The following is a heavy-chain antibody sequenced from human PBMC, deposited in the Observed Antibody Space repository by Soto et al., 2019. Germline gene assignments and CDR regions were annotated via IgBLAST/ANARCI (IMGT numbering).Heavy chain of an antibody. CDR3: AKTAGTHAFDI. V-gene: IGHV3-30*18. CDR1: GFTFSSYG. J-gene: IGHJ3*02. Sequence: GGSLRLSCAASGFTFSSYGMHWVRQAPGKGLEWVAVISYDGSNKYYADSVKGRFTISRDNSKNTLYLQMNSLRAEDTAVYYCAKTAGTHAFDIWGQGAMVTVSS. CDR2: ISYDGSNK. D-gene: IGHD6-13*01.